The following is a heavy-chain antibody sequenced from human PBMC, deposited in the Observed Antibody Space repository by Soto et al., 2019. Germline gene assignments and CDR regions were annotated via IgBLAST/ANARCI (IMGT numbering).Heavy chain of an antibody. D-gene: IGHD3-22*01. Sequence: PGGSLRLSCAASGVNFSSYAMNWVRQAPGKGLEWVSTISDTGGGTFYAGSVKGQFTISRDNSKNTLYLQMHSLRADDSAIYFCAVGRHKTSGSNTWFDPWGRGTLVTVSS. CDR2: ISDTGGGT. CDR1: GVNFSSYA. J-gene: IGHJ5*02. V-gene: IGHV3-23*01. CDR3: AVGRHKTSGSNTWFDP.